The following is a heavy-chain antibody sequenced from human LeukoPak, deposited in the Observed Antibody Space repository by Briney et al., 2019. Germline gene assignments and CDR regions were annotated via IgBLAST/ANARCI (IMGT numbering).Heavy chain of an antibody. J-gene: IGHJ4*02. Sequence: ASVKVSCKASGYSFTDYYIHWVRQAPGQGPEWMGWINPKSGGTNYAQRLQRRVTMTRDTSMNTAYMELSRLRSDDTAVYCCARALRGVVVALPFDYWGQGTLVTVSS. V-gene: IGHV1-2*02. D-gene: IGHD3-10*01. CDR1: GYSFTDYY. CDR3: ARALRGVVVALPFDY. CDR2: INPKSGGT.